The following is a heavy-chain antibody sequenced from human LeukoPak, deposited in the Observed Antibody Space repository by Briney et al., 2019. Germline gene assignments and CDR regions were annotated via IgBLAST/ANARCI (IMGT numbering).Heavy chain of an antibody. V-gene: IGHV1-18*01. CDR2: ISAYNGDT. CDR3: ARGGYYGSGSFPDY. D-gene: IGHD3-10*01. CDR1: GYSFGSFG. Sequence: ASVKVSCKASGYSFGSFGINWVRQAPGQGLEWMGWISAYNGDTNYAQKLQGRVTMTTDTSTSTAYMGLMSLRSDDTAVYYCARGGYYGSGSFPDYWGQEPWSPSPQ. J-gene: IGHJ4*01.